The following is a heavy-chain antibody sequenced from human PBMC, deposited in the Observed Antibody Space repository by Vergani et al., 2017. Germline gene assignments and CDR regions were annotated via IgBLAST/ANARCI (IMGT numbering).Heavy chain of an antibody. Sequence: VQLVESGGGLVQPGGSLRLSCAASGFTFSSYGISWVRQAPGQGLEWMGWISAYNGNTNYAQKLQGRVTMTTDTSTSTAYMELRSLRSDDTAVYYCAREGGSYYFTPLYYFDYWGQGTLVTVSS. J-gene: IGHJ4*02. CDR1: GFTFSSYG. V-gene: IGHV1-18*01. D-gene: IGHD1-26*01. CDR3: AREGGSYYFTPLYYFDY. CDR2: ISAYNGNT.